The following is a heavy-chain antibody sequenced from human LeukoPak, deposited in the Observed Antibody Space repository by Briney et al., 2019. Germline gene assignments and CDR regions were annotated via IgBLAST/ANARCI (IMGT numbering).Heavy chain of an antibody. Sequence: PGGSLRLSCAASGFTFDDYGMSWVRQAPGKGLEWLSGINWNGGSTGYADSVKGRFTISRDNAKNSLYLQMNSLRAEDPALYYCARVTGVVPARAFDIWGQGTMVTVSS. CDR3: ARVTGVVPARAFDI. D-gene: IGHD2-2*01. V-gene: IGHV3-20*04. J-gene: IGHJ3*02. CDR2: INWNGGST. CDR1: GFTFDDYG.